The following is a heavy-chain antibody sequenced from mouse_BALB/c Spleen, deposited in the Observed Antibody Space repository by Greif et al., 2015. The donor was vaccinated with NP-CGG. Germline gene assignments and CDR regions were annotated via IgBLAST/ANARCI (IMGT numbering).Heavy chain of an antibody. J-gene: IGHJ2*01. CDR1: GYAFSSYW. Sequence: QVQLQQPGAELVRPGSSVKISCKASGYAFSSYWMNWVKQGPGQGLEWIGQIYPGDGDTNYNGKFKGKATLTADKSSSTAYMQLSSLTSKDSAVYFCARDYGSSSYYCDYWGQGTTLTVSS. CDR3: ARDYGSSSYYCDY. D-gene: IGHD1-1*01. V-gene: IGHV1-80*01. CDR2: IYPGDGDT.